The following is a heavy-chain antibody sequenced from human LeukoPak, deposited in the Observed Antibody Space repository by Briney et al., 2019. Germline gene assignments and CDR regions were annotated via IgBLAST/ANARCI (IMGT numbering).Heavy chain of an antibody. J-gene: IGHJ4*02. V-gene: IGHV3-30-3*01. Sequence: PGGSLRLSCAASGFTFSSYAMHWVRQAPGKGLEWVAVISYDGSNKYYADSVKGRFTISRDNSKNTLYLQMNSLRAEDTAVYYCARDRAQYSSAPDYWGQGTLVTVSS. CDR3: ARDRAQYSSAPDY. CDR1: GFTFSSYA. CDR2: ISYDGSNK. D-gene: IGHD6-19*01.